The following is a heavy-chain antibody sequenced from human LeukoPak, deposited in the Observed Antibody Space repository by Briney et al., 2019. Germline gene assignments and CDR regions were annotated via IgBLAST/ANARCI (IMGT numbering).Heavy chain of an antibody. CDR3: ASVVRGEGEWFDR. V-gene: IGHV1-18*01. J-gene: IGHJ5*02. D-gene: IGHD3-10*01. Sequence: ASVKVSCKASGYTFTSYGISWVRQAPGQGLEWMGWISAYNGNTNYAQKLQGRVTMTTDTSTSTAYMELRSVRSDDTAVYYCASVVRGEGEWFDRWRQPTLVSVCS. CDR1: GYTFTSYG. CDR2: ISAYNGNT.